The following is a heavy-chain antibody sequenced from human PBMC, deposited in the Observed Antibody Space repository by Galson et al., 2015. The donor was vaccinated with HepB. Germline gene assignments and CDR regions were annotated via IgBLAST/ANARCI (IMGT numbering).Heavy chain of an antibody. D-gene: IGHD6-13*01. CDR2: IYYRGTT. CDR1: GGSISSNNYF. CDR3: TRFAAAGTTWFDP. V-gene: IGHV4-39*01. J-gene: IGHJ5*02. Sequence: SETLSLTCIVSGGSISSNNYFWGWIRQPPRKGLEWIGSIYYRGTTYYNPSLKSRVTISVDTSKNQFSLKLNSVTAAGTAVYYCTRFAAAGTTWFDPWGQGTLVTVSS.